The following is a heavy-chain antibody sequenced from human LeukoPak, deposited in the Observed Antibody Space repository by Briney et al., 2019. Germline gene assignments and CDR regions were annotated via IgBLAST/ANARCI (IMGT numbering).Heavy chain of an antibody. V-gene: IGHV4-61*02. CDR2: VYSSGST. CDR3: ARVGSGYDFFDY. J-gene: IGHJ4*02. Sequence: SETLPLTCTVSGGSFSSRSYYWSWIRQPAGKGLEWLGRVYSSGSTKYNPSLESRVTMSVDTSKNQFSLKLNFVTAADTAVYYCARVGSGYDFFDYWGQGTLVTVSS. D-gene: IGHD3/OR15-3a*01. CDR1: GGSFSSRSYY.